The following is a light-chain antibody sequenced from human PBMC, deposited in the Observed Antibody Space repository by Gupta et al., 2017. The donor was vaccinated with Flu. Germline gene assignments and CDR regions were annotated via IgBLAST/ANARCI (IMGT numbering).Light chain of an antibody. CDR2: DAS. CDR1: QTVSTY. CDR3: QHRVICPWT. J-gene: IGKJ1*01. V-gene: IGKV3-11*01. Sequence: EVVLTQSPATLSLSHGERATLSCRASQTVSTYLAWYQHIPGQAPRLLIYDASTRATGLPSMFSGSGSGTEFTLTISSLEPEDFAVYYCQHRVICPWTFGQGTTVDIK.